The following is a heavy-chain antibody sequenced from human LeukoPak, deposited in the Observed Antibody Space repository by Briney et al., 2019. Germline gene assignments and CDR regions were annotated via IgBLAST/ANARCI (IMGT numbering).Heavy chain of an antibody. CDR1: GYSINNGYY. CDR3: ARGTTVTGTDYYYMDV. D-gene: IGHD4-17*01. Sequence: SETLSLTCTVSGYSINNGYYWGWIRQPPGKGLEWIGSIYHSGSTYYKPSLKSRVTISVDTSKNQFSLKLSSVTAADTAVYYCARGTTVTGTDYYYMDVWGKGTTVTISS. V-gene: IGHV4-38-2*02. CDR2: IYHSGST. J-gene: IGHJ6*03.